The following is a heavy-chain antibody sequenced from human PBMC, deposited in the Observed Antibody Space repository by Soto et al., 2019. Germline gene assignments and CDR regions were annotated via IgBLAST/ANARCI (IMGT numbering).Heavy chain of an antibody. D-gene: IGHD6-6*01. CDR2: ISSSGSTI. Sequence: GGPLGLSCAASGFTFSEYYMSWIRQAPGKGLEWVSYISSSGSTIYYADSVKGRFTISRDNAKNSLYLQMNSLRAEDTAVYYCARIAARPPRPYYYYGMDVWGQGTTVTVS. J-gene: IGHJ6*02. V-gene: IGHV3-11*01. CDR1: GFTFSEYY. CDR3: ARIAARPPRPYYYYGMDV.